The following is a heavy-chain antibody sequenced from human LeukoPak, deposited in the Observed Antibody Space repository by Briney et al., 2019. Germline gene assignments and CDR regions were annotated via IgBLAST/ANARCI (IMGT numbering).Heavy chain of an antibody. Sequence: ASVKVSCKASGGTFSSYAISWVRQAPGQGLEWMGGIIPIFGTANYAQKFQGRVTITADESTSTVYMELSSLRSEDTAVYYCARVASYGRVVYYYGMDVWGQGTTVTVSS. CDR1: GGTFSSYA. CDR2: IIPIFGTA. V-gene: IGHV1-69*13. J-gene: IGHJ6*02. D-gene: IGHD3-10*01. CDR3: ARVASYGRVVYYYGMDV.